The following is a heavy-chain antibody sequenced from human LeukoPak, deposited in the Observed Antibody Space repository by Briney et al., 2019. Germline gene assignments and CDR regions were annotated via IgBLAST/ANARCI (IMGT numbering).Heavy chain of an antibody. CDR1: GFTFSSYS. Sequence: GGSLRLSCAASGFTFSSYSMNWVRQAPGKGLEWVSSISSGSSYIYYADPVKGRFTISRDNSKNTLYLQMNSLRAEDTAVYYCAKVSGWYEGDAFDIWGQGAMVTVSS. CDR3: AKVSGWYEGDAFDI. D-gene: IGHD6-19*01. V-gene: IGHV3-21*04. CDR2: ISSGSSYI. J-gene: IGHJ3*02.